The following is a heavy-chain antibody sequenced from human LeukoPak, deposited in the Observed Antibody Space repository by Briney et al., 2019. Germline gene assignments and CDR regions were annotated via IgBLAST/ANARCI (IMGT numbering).Heavy chain of an antibody. Sequence: ASVKVSCKASGYTFTGYYMHWVRQAPGQGLEWMGWINPNSGGTNYAQKYQGRVTMTRDTSISTAYMELSRLRSDDTAVYYCARTPGWNYVAYYFDYWGQGTLVTVSS. J-gene: IGHJ4*02. CDR1: GYTFTGYY. CDR2: INPNSGGT. V-gene: IGHV1-2*02. D-gene: IGHD1-7*01. CDR3: ARTPGWNYVAYYFDY.